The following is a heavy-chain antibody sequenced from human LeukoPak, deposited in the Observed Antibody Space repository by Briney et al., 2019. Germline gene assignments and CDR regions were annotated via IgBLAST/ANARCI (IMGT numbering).Heavy chain of an antibody. D-gene: IGHD6-19*01. CDR2: MSPDSGKT. CDR1: GYTFTSYD. CDR3: ARDGGETQWLVN. J-gene: IGHJ4*02. Sequence: ASVKVSCKASGYTFTSYDVNWVRQATGQGLEWMGWMSPDSGKTGYAQKFQGRVTMTRNTSISTAYLDLSSLTSEDTAVYYCARDGGETQWLVNWGQGTLVTVSS. V-gene: IGHV1-8*01.